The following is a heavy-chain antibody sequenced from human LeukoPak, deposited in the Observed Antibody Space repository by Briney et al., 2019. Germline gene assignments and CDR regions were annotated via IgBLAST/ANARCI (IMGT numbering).Heavy chain of an antibody. CDR2: IYHSGST. J-gene: IGHJ4*02. CDR3: ARDGIAADFDY. CDR1: GGSISSSSYY. V-gene: IGHV4-39*07. D-gene: IGHD6-13*01. Sequence: PSETLSLTCTVSGGSISSSSYYWGWIRQPPGKGLEWIGSIYHSGSTYYNPSLKSRVTISVDTSKNQFSLKLSSVTAADTAVYYCARDGIAADFDYWGQGTLVTVSS.